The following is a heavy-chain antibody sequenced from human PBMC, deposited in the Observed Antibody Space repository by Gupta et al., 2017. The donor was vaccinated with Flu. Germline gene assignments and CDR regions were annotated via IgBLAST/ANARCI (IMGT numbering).Heavy chain of an antibody. CDR1: GFTFSSYW. V-gene: IGHV3-7*01. J-gene: IGHJ3*02. D-gene: IGHD6-19*01. Sequence: EVQLVESGGGLVQPGGSLRLSCAASGFTFSSYWMSWVRQAPGKGLEWVANIKQDGSEKYYVDSVKGRFTISRDNAKNSLYLQMNSLRAEDTTVYYCARDLGVAGPLDAFDIWGQGTMVTVSS. CDR2: IKQDGSEK. CDR3: ARDLGVAGPLDAFDI.